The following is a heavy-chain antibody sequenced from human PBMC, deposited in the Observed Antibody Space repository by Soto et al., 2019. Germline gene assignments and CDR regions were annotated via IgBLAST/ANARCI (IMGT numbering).Heavy chain of an antibody. CDR2: TYYRSKWYY. CDR3: AHSRPPRLLEY. Sequence: PSQTLSLTCFISGDSVSIYSGACNFIKQSPSRGLEWLGRTYYRSKWYYDYAESVKSRIIISVDTSKNQFSLQLNSVTPEDTATYYCAHSRPPRLLEYWGQGTLVTVSS. CDR1: GDSVSIYSGA. D-gene: IGHD1-1*01. J-gene: IGHJ4*02. V-gene: IGHV6-1*01.